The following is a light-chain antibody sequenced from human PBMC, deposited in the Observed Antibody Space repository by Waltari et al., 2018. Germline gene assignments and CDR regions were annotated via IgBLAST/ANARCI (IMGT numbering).Light chain of an antibody. CDR2: DAS. V-gene: IGKV3-20*01. J-gene: IGKJ1*01. CDR1: QSVRRT. Sequence: EIVLTQSPGTLSLSPGERATLSCRASQSVRRTLAWYQQKPGQAPRLLIYDASSRATGIPDRFSGSGSGTDFSLTISRLEPEDFAVYYCQKYVTLPATFGQGTKVEIK. CDR3: QKYVTLPAT.